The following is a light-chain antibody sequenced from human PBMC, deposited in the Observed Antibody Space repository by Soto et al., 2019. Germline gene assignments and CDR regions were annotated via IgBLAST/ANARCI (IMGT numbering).Light chain of an antibody. V-gene: IGKV1-39*01. Sequence: DIQMTQSPSTLSACVGDSVTITCRASQSIGKHLNWYQQKPGKAPKFLIYYVSNLQSGVPSRFSGSGSGTDFTLTIDSLQPEDFATYYCQQGYTSSITFGQGTRLEI. CDR1: QSIGKH. CDR2: YVS. CDR3: QQGYTSSIT. J-gene: IGKJ5*01.